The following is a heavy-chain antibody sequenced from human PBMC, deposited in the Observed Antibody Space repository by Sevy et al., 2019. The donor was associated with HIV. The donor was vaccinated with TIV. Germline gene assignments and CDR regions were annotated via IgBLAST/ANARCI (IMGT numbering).Heavy chain of an antibody. CDR1: GYTFTGYY. J-gene: IGHJ4*02. Sequence: ASVNVSCKASGYTFTGYYMHWVRQAPGQGLEWMGRINPNSGGTNYAQKFQGRVTMTRDTSISTAYMELSRLRSDDTAVYYCARLGRPASGWADYWGQGTLVTVSS. D-gene: IGHD6-19*01. CDR3: ARLGRPASGWADY. CDR2: INPNSGGT. V-gene: IGHV1-2*06.